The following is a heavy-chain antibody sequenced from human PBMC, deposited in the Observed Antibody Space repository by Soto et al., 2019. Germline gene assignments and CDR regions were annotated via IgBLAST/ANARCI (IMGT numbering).Heavy chain of an antibody. CDR2: IIPIFGTA. CDR1: GGTFSSYA. D-gene: IGHD1-20*01. CDR3: ARSLTGTYYYYGMDV. V-gene: IGHV1-69*12. Sequence: QVQLVQSGAEVKKPGSSVKVSCKASGGTFSSYAINWVRQAPGQGLEWMGGIIPIFGTADYTQKFQGRVTITADESTSTAYMELSSLRSEDTAVYYCARSLTGTYYYYGMDVWGQGTTVTVSS. J-gene: IGHJ6*02.